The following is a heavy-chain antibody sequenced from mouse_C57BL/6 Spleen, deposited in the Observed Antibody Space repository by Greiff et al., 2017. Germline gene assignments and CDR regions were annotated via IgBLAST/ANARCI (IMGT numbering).Heavy chain of an antibody. D-gene: IGHD5-1*01. J-gene: IGHJ4*01. CDR3: APNEYKAMDY. V-gene: IGHV1-22*01. CDR1: GYTFTDYN. Sequence: VQLQQSGPELVKPGASVKMSCKASGYTFTDYNMHWVKQSHGKSLEWIGYINPNNGGTSYNQKFKGKATLTVNKSSSTAYMELRSLTSTVSAVYLCAPNEYKAMDYRGQGASVTVSS. CDR2: INPNNGGT.